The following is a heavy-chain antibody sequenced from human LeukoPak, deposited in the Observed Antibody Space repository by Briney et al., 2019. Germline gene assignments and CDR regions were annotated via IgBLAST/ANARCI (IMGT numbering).Heavy chain of an antibody. CDR2: INPKTGDT. Sequence: ASVKVSCKASGYTFTGYYMYWVRQAPGQGLEWMGWINPKTGDTKYAQKFQGRVTMTRDTSISTAYLELSRLTSDDTVVYYCARGLLYSPMDVWGQGTTVTVSS. CDR3: ARGLLYSPMDV. J-gene: IGHJ6*02. V-gene: IGHV1-2*02. D-gene: IGHD2-2*02. CDR1: GYTFTGYY.